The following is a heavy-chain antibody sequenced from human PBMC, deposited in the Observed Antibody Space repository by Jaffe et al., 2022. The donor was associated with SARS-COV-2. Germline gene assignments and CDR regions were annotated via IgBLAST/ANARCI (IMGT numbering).Heavy chain of an antibody. V-gene: IGHV3-21*01. CDR3: VRDQGQYCGADICFGDYYFDH. CDR2: ISYGSAYR. D-gene: IGHD2-21*01. Sequence: EAQLVESGGGPVKAGNSLRLSCEASGLNFGGHGMSWVRQAPGKGLEWVSSISYGSAYRYYADSVKGRFTISRDNAKTSLYLQMNDLRAEDTAIYYCVRDQGQYCGADICFGDYYFDHWGQGTLVTVSS. CDR1: GLNFGGHG. J-gene: IGHJ4*02.